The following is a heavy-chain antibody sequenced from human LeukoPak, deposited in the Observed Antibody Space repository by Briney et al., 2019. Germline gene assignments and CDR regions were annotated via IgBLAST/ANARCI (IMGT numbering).Heavy chain of an antibody. CDR2: IYYSGST. V-gene: IGHV4-39*01. Sequence: PSETLSLTCTVSCGSISSSSYYWGWIRQPPGKGLEWIGSIYYSGSTYYNPSLKSRVTISVDTSKNQFSLKLSSVTAADTAVYYCARHYHYGGPHYFDYWGQGTLVTVSS. D-gene: IGHD4-23*01. J-gene: IGHJ4*02. CDR3: ARHYHYGGPHYFDY. CDR1: CGSISSSSYY.